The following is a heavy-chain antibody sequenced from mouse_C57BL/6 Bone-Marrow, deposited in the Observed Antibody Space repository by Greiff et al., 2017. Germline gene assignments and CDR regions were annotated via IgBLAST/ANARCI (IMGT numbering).Heavy chain of an antibody. CDR3: TAGRYGSSHYWYWDV. CDR1: GFNFTDYY. V-gene: IGHV14-4*01. J-gene: IGHJ1*03. CDR2: IDPDNGDT. Sequence: VQLQQSGAELVRPGASVKLSCTASGFNFTDYYMHWVKQRPEQGLEWIGWIDPDNGDTEYASKFQGKATITADTSSNTAYLQLSSLTSEDTAVYYCTAGRYGSSHYWYWDVWGTGTGVTVSA. D-gene: IGHD1-1*01.